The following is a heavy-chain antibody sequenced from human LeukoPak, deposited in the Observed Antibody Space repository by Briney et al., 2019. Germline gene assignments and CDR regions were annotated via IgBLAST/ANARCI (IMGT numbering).Heavy chain of an antibody. CDR3: ARAEYSSSWFLSHSYFDY. J-gene: IGHJ4*02. CDR1: GFTFSSYS. V-gene: IGHV3-48*01. D-gene: IGHD6-13*01. Sequence: PGGSLRLSCAASGFTFSSYSMNWVRQAPGKGLEWVSYISSSSSTIYYADSVKGRFTISRDNAKNSLYLQMNSLRAEDTAVYYCARAEYSSSWFLSHSYFDYWGQGTLVTVSS. CDR2: ISSSSSTI.